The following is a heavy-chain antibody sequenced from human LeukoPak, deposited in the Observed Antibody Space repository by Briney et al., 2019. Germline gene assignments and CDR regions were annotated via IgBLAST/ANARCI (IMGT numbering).Heavy chain of an antibody. CDR2: ISYDGSNK. CDR3: AKGNY. CDR1: GFTFDDYG. J-gene: IGHJ4*02. V-gene: IGHV3-30*18. Sequence: PGGSLRLSCAASGFTFDDYGMSWVRQVPGKGLEWVTLISYDGSNKYYADSVKGRFTISRDNSKNTLYLQMNSLRAEDTAVYYCAKGNYWGQGTLVTVSS.